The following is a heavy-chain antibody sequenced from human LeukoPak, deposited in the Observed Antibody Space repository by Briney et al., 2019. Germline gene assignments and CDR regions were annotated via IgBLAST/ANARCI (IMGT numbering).Heavy chain of an antibody. D-gene: IGHD3-3*01. CDR3: ARDRLEWLLGSNAFDI. CDR1: GFTFSSYG. V-gene: IGHV3-33*01. CDR2: IWYDGSNK. Sequence: GGSLRLSCAASGFTFSSYGMHWVRQAPGKGLEWVAVIWYDGSNKYYADSVKGRFTISRDNAKNSLYLQMNSLRAEDTAVYYCARDRLEWLLGSNAFDIWGQGTMVTVSS. J-gene: IGHJ3*02.